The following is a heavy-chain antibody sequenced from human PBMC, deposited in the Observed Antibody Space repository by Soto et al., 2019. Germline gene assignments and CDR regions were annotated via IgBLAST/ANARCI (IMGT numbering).Heavy chain of an antibody. J-gene: IGHJ4*01. CDR3: ARGEQYSGRIFDY. V-gene: IGHV6-1*01. D-gene: IGHD1-26*01. Sequence: SQTLSLTGAITGDSVSSNSAGWSWVRQSPSRGLEWLGRTYYRSKWYYEYAVSVRGRITINPDTSKNQYSLQLNSVTPEDTAVYFCARGEQYSGRIFDYWGQGTLVTVSP. CDR2: TYYRSKWYY. CDR1: GDSVSSNSAG.